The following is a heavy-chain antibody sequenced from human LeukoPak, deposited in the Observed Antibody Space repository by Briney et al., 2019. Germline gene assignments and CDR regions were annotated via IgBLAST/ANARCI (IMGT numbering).Heavy chain of an antibody. CDR2: IYYCGST. J-gene: IGHJ6*03. V-gene: IGHV4-59*11. Sequence: PESLPLTCTVSGGFISSHYWRWIRPPAAKGLEWVGYIYYCGSTNYNRSLKSRVTISVDTSKNQFSLKLSAVTAADTAVYYCARLSGSSSLYYYYYMDVWGKGTTVTVSS. CDR1: GGFISSHY. D-gene: IGHD6-6*01. CDR3: ARLSGSSSLYYYYYMDV.